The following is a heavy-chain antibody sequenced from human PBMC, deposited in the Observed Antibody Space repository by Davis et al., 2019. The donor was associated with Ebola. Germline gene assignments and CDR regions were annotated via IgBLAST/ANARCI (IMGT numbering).Heavy chain of an antibody. Sequence: SVKVSCKASGYTFYTHHVAWVRQAPGLGLEWMGGVIPLFGPATYAQKFQGRVTISADDSTNTAYLELSSLTPDDTAVYYCARDTAGTQRGFDYWGQGTQVIVSS. V-gene: IGHV1-69*13. CDR1: GYTFYTHH. CDR3: ARDTAGTQRGFDY. CDR2: VIPLFGPA. J-gene: IGHJ4*02. D-gene: IGHD1/OR15-1a*01.